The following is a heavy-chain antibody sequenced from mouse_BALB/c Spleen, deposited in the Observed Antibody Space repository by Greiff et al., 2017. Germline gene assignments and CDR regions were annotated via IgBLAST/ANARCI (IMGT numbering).Heavy chain of an antibody. J-gene: IGHJ2*01. CDR3: SKGQASMITTGY. Sequence: QVQLQQPGAELVMPGASVKMSCKASGYTFTDYWMHWVKQRPGQGLEWIGAIDTSASYTSSNQKFKGKATLTVDESSSTAYMQLSSLTSEDSAVYDCSKGQASMITTGYWGQGTTLTVSS. D-gene: IGHD2-4*01. CDR2: IDTSASYT. V-gene: IGHV1-69*01. CDR1: GYTFTDYW.